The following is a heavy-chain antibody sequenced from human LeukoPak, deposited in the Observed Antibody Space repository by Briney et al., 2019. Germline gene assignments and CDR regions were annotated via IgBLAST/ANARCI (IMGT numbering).Heavy chain of an antibody. CDR1: GFTFSNYW. Sequence: PGGSLRLSCAASGFTFSNYWMTWVRQAPGKGLEWVAKIKQDGSDKNYVDSVKGRFTISGDNAKNSLYLQMDSLRAEDTAVYYCVRDRQYCSGGTCYTLLDYWGQGTLVTVSS. D-gene: IGHD2-15*01. CDR3: VRDRQYCSGGTCYTLLDY. V-gene: IGHV3-7*01. J-gene: IGHJ4*02. CDR2: IKQDGSDK.